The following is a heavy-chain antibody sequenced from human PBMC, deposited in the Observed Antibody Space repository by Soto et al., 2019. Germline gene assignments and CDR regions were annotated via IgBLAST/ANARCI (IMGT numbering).Heavy chain of an antibody. Sequence: GGSLRLSCAASGFTFDRCGMHWVRQAPGKGLEWVAVIWSDGSTEYYADSVKGRFTISRDNSKNTMYLQMNSLRGEDTGVYDCARGRISSAIFDWFDPWGQGTLVTVSS. CDR2: IWSDGSTE. CDR1: GFTFDRCG. J-gene: IGHJ5*02. D-gene: IGHD2-21*02. CDR3: ARGRISSAIFDWFDP. V-gene: IGHV3-33*01.